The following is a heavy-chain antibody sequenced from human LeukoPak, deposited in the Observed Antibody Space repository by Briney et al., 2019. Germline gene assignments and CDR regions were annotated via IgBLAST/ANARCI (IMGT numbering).Heavy chain of an antibody. CDR3: ARGRSPQLRFLEWLPKIGAFDI. D-gene: IGHD3-3*01. CDR2: INHSGST. CDR1: GFTFSSYA. V-gene: IGHV4-34*01. J-gene: IGHJ3*02. Sequence: GSLRLSCAASGFTFSSYAMSWVRQAPGKGLEWIGEINHSGSTNYNPSLKSRVTISVDTSKSQFSLKLSSVTAADTAVYYYARGRSPQLRFLEWLPKIGAFDIWGQGTMVTVSS.